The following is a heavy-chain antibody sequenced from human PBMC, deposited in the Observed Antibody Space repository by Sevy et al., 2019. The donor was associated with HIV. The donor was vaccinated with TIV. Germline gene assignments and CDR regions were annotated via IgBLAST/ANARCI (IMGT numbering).Heavy chain of an antibody. J-gene: IGHJ3*02. Sequence: GGSLGLSCAASGFTFSSYAMSWVRQAPGKGLEWVSAISGSGGSTYYADSVKGRFTISRDNSKNTLYLQMNSLRAEDTAVYYCAKFLYYDSSEGAFDIWGQGTMVTVSS. V-gene: IGHV3-23*01. CDR1: GFTFSSYA. CDR2: ISGSGGST. CDR3: AKFLYYDSSEGAFDI. D-gene: IGHD3-22*01.